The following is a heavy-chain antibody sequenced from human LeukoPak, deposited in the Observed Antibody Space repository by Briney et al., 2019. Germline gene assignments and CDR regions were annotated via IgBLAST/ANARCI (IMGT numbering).Heavy chain of an antibody. V-gene: IGHV3-66*01. CDR3: AKDQFDS. CDR1: GFTVCSSY. J-gene: IGHJ5*01. Sequence: GGSLRLSCAVSGFTVCSSYMSWVPQAPGKGLEGVSIIIAGGNTYDAGSVKGRFTISRDSSKNTVSLQMNSLRGEDTSRYYCAKDQFDSWGQGILVTVSS. CDR2: IIAGGNT.